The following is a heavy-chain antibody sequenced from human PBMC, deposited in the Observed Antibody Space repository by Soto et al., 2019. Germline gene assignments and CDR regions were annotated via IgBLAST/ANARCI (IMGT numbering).Heavy chain of an antibody. CDR3: AKVSRFIAVAGTFDY. J-gene: IGHJ4*02. Sequence: EVQLVESGGGLVQPGRSLRLSCAASGFTFDDYAMHWVRQAPGKGLEWVSGISWNSGSIGYADSVKGRFTISRDNAKNPLYLQINSLRAEDTALYYCAKVSRFIAVAGTFDYWGQGTLVTVSS. V-gene: IGHV3-9*01. CDR1: GFTFDDYA. CDR2: ISWNSGSI. D-gene: IGHD6-19*01.